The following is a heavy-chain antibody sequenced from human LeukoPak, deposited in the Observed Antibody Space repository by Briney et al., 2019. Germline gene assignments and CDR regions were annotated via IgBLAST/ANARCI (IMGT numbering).Heavy chain of an antibody. J-gene: IGHJ4*02. D-gene: IGHD3-10*01. V-gene: IGHV4-4*02. CDR3: ARHYGSGSYLYYFDY. Sequence: SGTLSPTCAVSGGSISSSNWWSWVRQPPGKGLEGNGEIYHSGRTNYNPSLKSRVTTSVDKSKNQFSLKLSSVTAADTAVYYCARHYGSGSYLYYFDYWGQGTLVTVSS. CDR1: GGSISSSNW. CDR2: IYHSGRT.